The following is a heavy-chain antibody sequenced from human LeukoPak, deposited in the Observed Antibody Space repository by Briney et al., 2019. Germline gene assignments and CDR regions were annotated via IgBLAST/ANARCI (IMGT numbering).Heavy chain of an antibody. J-gene: IGHJ4*02. CDR3: ASIDQVETTMGGYYFDY. V-gene: IGHV4-59*01. CDR1: GGSISNFY. CDR2: IYFSGST. Sequence: PSETLSLTRTVSGGSISNFYWSWIRQPPGKGLEWIGYIYFSGSTNYNPSLKSRVTISVDTSKNQFSLKLSSVTAADTAVYYCASIDQVETTMGGYYFDYWGQGTLVTVSS. D-gene: IGHD5-18*01.